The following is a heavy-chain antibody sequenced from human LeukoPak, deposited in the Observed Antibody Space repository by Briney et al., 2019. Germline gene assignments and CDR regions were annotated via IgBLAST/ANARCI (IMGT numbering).Heavy chain of an antibody. CDR1: GFTFSSYG. V-gene: IGHV3-23*01. J-gene: IGHJ6*04. Sequence: GGSLRLSCAASGFTFSSYGMSWVRQAPGKGLEWVSAISGSGGSTYYADSVKGRFTISRDNSKNTLYLQMNSLRAEDTAVYYCAKEPGAAKGDTAMADVWGKGTTVTVSS. D-gene: IGHD5-18*01. CDR3: AKEPGAAKGDTAMADV. CDR2: ISGSGGST.